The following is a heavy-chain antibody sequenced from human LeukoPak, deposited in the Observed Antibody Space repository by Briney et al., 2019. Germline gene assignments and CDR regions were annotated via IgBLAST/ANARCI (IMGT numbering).Heavy chain of an antibody. CDR2: IHYGGTT. V-gene: IGHV4-39*02. CDR3: TRDIGDFVSDF. D-gene: IGHD2-21*02. CDR1: GGSIGSGYY. Sequence: SETLSLTCTVSGGSIGSGYYWAWIRQPPGKGLEWNGSIHYGGTTHYNPSLQSRVTISADTSKNQFALDLRSVTAADTAVYYCTRDIGDFVSDFWGQGTLVTVSP. J-gene: IGHJ4*02.